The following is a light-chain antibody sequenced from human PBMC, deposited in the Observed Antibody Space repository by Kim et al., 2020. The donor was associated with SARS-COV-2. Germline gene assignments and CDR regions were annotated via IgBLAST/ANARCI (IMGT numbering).Light chain of an antibody. CDR3: NSRDSSGNHLVV. Sequence: GQTVRITCQGDTLRSYSANWYQQKPGQAPILVIYGKINRPSGIPDRFSGSSSGNTASLTITGAQAEDEADYYCNSRDSSGNHLVVFGGGTQLTVL. V-gene: IGLV3-19*01. CDR2: GKI. CDR1: TLRSYS. J-gene: IGLJ2*01.